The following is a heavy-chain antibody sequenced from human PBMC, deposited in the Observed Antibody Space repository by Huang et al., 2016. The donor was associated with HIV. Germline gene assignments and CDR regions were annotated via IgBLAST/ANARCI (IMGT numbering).Heavy chain of an antibody. CDR1: GGSFNSLA. J-gene: IGHJ3*02. CDR2: IVPHCSVT. CDR3: AREGQTWYGKPIAAFEI. D-gene: IGHD1-1*01. Sequence: VQLVQSGAAVRRPGSSVRVSCKAAGGSFNSLAFNWVRQAPGQGLEYMGGIVPHCSVTKYAERFQNRLTISADKSTNTVYMELRSLRSEDTGVFYCAREGQTWYGKPIAAFEIWGQGTTVIVSS. V-gene: IGHV1-69*10.